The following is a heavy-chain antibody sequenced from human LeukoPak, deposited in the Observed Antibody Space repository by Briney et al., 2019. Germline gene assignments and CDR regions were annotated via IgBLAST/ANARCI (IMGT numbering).Heavy chain of an antibody. CDR2: IRSKAYGGTT. CDR1: GFTFGDYA. CDR3: TRVSGPYGSGSFEDY. Sequence: GGSLRLSCTASGFTFGDYAMSWVRQAPGKGREGVGFIRSKAYGGTTEYAASVKGRFTISRDDSKSIAYLQMNSLKTEDTAVYYCTRVSGPYGSGSFEDYWGQGTLVTVSS. D-gene: IGHD3-10*01. V-gene: IGHV3-49*04. J-gene: IGHJ4*02.